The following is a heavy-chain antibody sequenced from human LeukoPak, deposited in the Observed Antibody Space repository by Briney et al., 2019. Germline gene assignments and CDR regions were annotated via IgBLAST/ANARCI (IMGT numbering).Heavy chain of an antibody. CDR3: ARVMKRWLQLYAFDI. CDR2: IKQDGSEK. J-gene: IGHJ3*02. Sequence: PGGSLRLSCAASGFTFSSYWMSWVRQAPGKGLEWVANIKQDGSEKYYVDSVKGRFTISRDNAKNSLYLQMNSLRAEDTAVYYCARVMKRWLQLYAFDIWGQGTMVTVSS. D-gene: IGHD5-24*01. V-gene: IGHV3-7*01. CDR1: GFTFSSYW.